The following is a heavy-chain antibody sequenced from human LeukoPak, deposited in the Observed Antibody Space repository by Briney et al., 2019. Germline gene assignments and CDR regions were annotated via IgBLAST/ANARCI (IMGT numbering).Heavy chain of an antibody. CDR2: ISGSGGST. V-gene: IGHV3-23*01. Sequence: GGSLRLSCAASGFTFSSYAMNWVRQAPGKGLEWVSGISGSGGSTYYADSVKGRFTISRDNSKNTLYLPMNSLRAEDTAVYYCAKDSAYSSGWYYFDPWGPGILVTVSS. CDR1: GFTFSSYA. CDR3: AKDSAYSSGWYYFDP. J-gene: IGHJ4*02. D-gene: IGHD6-13*01.